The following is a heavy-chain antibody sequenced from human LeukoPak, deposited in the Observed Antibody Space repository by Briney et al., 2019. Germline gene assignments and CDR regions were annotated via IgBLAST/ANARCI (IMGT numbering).Heavy chain of an antibody. CDR1: GFTFSSYA. Sequence: PGGSLRLSCVASGFTFSSYAMHWVRQTPGKGLEYVSGINSNGGSTHYANSVEGRFTISRDNSKNTLYLQMGCLRAEDMAVFYCARVGDYTAFDIWGQGTLVTVSS. V-gene: IGHV3-64*01. D-gene: IGHD4-17*01. CDR2: INSNGGST. CDR3: ARVGDYTAFDI. J-gene: IGHJ3*02.